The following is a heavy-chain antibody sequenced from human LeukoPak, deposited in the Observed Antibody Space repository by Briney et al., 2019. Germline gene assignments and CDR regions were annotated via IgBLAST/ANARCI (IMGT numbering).Heavy chain of an antibody. Sequence: PGGSLRLSCAASGFTFSSYWMSWVRQAPGKGLEWVANIKQDGSEKYYADSVKGRFTISRDNAKNSLYLQMNSLRAEDTAVYYCARGRRGLYFDYWGQGTLVTVSS. CDR3: ARGRRGLYFDY. D-gene: IGHD3-10*01. CDR2: IKQDGSEK. J-gene: IGHJ4*02. CDR1: GFTFSSYW. V-gene: IGHV3-7*01.